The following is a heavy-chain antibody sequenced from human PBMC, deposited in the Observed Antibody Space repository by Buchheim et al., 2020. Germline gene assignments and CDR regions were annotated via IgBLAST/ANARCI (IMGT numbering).Heavy chain of an antibody. Sequence: EVQLVQSGAEVKKPGESLRISCKGSGYSFTSYWISWVRQMPGKGLEWMGRIDPSDSYTNYSPSFQGHVTIPADKSISNAYRQWSSLKASDTAMYYCARHWGYYDFWSGYYMLDWFDPWGQGTL. D-gene: IGHD3-3*01. CDR1: GYSFTSYW. J-gene: IGHJ5*02. V-gene: IGHV5-10-1*03. CDR3: ARHWGYYDFWSGYYMLDWFDP. CDR2: IDPSDSYT.